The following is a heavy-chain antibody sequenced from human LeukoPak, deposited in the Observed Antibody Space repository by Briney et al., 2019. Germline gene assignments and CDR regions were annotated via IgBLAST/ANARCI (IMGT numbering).Heavy chain of an antibody. Sequence: GASVKVSCKASGYTFTGYYIHWVRQAPGQGLQWMGWINPNSGGTNYAQNIQGRVTMTRDTSISTAYMELNRLRSDDTAVYYCANSAYYYDSSGYLDNWGQGTLVTVSS. CDR1: GYTFTGYY. CDR3: ANSAYYYDSSGYLDN. V-gene: IGHV1-2*02. CDR2: INPNSGGT. J-gene: IGHJ4*02. D-gene: IGHD3-22*01.